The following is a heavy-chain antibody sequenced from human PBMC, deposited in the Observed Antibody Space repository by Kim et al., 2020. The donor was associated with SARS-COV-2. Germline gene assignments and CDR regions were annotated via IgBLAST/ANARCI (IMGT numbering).Heavy chain of an antibody. CDR3: ARNLLWGYLDY. J-gene: IGHJ4*02. D-gene: IGHD7-27*01. Sequence: THYNPPLKRRVTISVDTSKNQFSLKLGAVTAAYTAVYNCARNLLWGYLDYWGQGTLVTVSS. CDR2: T. V-gene: IGHV4-39*07.